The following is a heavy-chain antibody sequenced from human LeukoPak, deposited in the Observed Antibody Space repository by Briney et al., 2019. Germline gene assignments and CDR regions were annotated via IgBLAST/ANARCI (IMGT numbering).Heavy chain of an antibody. CDR1: GFTFSSYA. J-gene: IGHJ4*02. CDR3: ASSIVAAGTSPFDY. V-gene: IGHV3-7*01. CDR2: INQDGSEK. D-gene: IGHD6-13*01. Sequence: PGGSLRLSCAASGFTFSSYALSWVRQAPGKGLEWVANINQDGSEKYYVDSVKGRFTISRDNAKNSVYLQMNSLRAEDTAVYYCASSIVAAGTSPFDYWGQGTLVTVSS.